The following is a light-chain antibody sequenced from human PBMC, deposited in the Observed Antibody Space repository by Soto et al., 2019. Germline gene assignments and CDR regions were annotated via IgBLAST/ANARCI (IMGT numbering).Light chain of an antibody. J-gene: IGKJ1*01. Sequence: EIVLTQSPGTLSLSPGERATLSCRASQSVSSSHLAWYQQKAGQAPRVLIYGASSRATGIPDRFSGSGSGTDFPLTISRLEPEDVAVYYCQQDVSSPWTVGQGTKVEIK. CDR2: GAS. CDR3: QQDVSSPWT. V-gene: IGKV3-20*01. CDR1: QSVSSSH.